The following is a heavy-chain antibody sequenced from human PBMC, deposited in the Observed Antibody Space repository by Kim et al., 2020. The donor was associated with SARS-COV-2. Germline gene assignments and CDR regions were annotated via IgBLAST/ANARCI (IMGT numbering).Heavy chain of an antibody. J-gene: IGHJ4*02. CDR3: ARNYYGSGSYYKPRVPYFDY. CDR2: IYYSGST. D-gene: IGHD3-10*01. CDR1: GGSISSGGYY. Sequence: SETLSLTCTVSGGSISSGGYYWSWIRQHPGKGLEWIGYIYYSGSTYYNPSLKSRVTISVDTSKNQFSLKLSSVTAADTAVYYCARNYYGSGSYYKPRVPYFDYCGQGTLVTVSS. V-gene: IGHV4-31*03.